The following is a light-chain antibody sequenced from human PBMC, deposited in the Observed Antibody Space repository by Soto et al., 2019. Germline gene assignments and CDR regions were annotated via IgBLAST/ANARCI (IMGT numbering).Light chain of an antibody. CDR1: SNDVGYYNY. CDR3: SSYTTAYTQV. J-gene: IGLJ3*02. V-gene: IGLV2-14*01. CDR2: EVT. Sequence: QSALSQPASVSGSPGQSITISCTGTSNDVGYYNYVSWYQQHPGQAPKLMMSEVTTRPSGVSDRFSGSKSGNTASLTISRLPAEDEAHYYCSSYTTAYTQVFGGGTQLTVL.